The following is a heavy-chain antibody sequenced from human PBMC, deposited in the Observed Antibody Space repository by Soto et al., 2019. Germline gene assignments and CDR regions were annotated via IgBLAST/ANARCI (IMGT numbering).Heavy chain of an antibody. CDR3: AREEREYCSGGSCPRAFDP. J-gene: IGHJ5*02. D-gene: IGHD2-15*01. CDR2: INPSGGST. Sequence: ASVKVSCKASGYTFTSYYMHWVRQAPGQGLEWMGIINPSGGSTSYAQKFQGRVTITRDTSTSTVYMELSSLRSEDTAVYYCAREEREYCSGGSCPRAFDPWGQGTLVTVSS. CDR1: GYTFTSYY. V-gene: IGHV1-46*01.